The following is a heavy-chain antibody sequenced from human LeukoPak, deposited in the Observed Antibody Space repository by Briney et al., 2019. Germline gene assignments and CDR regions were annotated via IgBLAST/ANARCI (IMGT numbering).Heavy chain of an antibody. Sequence: SETLSLTCTVSGGSISSSSYYWGWIRQPPGKGLEWIGSIYYSGSTYYNPSLKSRVTISVDTSKNQFSLKLSSVTAADTAVYYCASRRRLRGYLFDYWGQGTLVTVSS. J-gene: IGHJ4*02. V-gene: IGHV4-39*01. CDR3: ASRRRLRGYLFDY. CDR2: IYYSGST. D-gene: IGHD5-12*01. CDR1: GGSISSSSYY.